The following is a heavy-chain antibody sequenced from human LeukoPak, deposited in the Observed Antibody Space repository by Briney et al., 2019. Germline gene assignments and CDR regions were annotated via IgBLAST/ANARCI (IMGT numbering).Heavy chain of an antibody. D-gene: IGHD3-22*01. CDR1: GFTFSSYA. CDR3: AKGHDSSGYTHFDY. CDR2: ISGSGGTT. J-gene: IGHJ4*02. Sequence: GGSLRLSCAASGFTFSSYAMSWVRQAPEKGLEWVSSISGSGGTTYYADSVKGRFTISRDNSKNTLYLQMNSLRAEDTAVYHCAKGHDSSGYTHFDYWGQGTLVTVSS. V-gene: IGHV3-23*01.